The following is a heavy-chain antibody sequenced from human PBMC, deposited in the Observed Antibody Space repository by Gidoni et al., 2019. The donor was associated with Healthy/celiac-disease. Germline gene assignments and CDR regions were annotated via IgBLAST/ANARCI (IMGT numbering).Heavy chain of an antibody. CDR2: INHSGST. CDR1: GGSFSGYY. V-gene: IGHV4-34*01. J-gene: IGHJ6*02. CDR3: ARGRGPRFGETLRGYYYYYGMDV. Sequence: QVQLQQWGAGLLKPSETLSLTCAVYGGSFSGYYWSWIRQPPGKGLEWIGEINHSGSTNYNPSLKGRVTISVDTSKNQFSLKLSSVTAADTAVYYCARGRGPRFGETLRGYYYYYGMDVWGQGTTVTVSS. D-gene: IGHD3-10*01.